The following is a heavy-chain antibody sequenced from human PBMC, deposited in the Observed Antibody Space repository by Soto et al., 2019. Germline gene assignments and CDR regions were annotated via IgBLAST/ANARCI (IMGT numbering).Heavy chain of an antibody. CDR1: GGTFSSYA. CDR3: AIGYSGYDLAQSDY. CDR2: IIPIFGTA. J-gene: IGHJ4*02. D-gene: IGHD5-12*01. V-gene: IGHV1-69*12. Sequence: QVQLVQSGAEVKKPGSSVKVSCKASGGTFSSYAISWVRQAPGQGLEWMGGIIPIFGTANYAQKFQGRVTIPADESTSTAYKELRSLRSEDTAVYYCAIGYSGYDLAQSDYWGQGTLVTVSS.